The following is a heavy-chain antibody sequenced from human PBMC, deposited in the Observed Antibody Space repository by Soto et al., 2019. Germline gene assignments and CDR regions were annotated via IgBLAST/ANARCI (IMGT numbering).Heavy chain of an antibody. V-gene: IGHV3-30*18. D-gene: IGHD3-3*01. Sequence: GGSLRLSCAASGFTFSSYGMHWVRQAPGKGLEWVAVISYDGSNKYYADSVKGRFTISRDNSKNTLYLQMNSLRAEDTAVYYCAKVGHLFRPSYYYYGMDVWGQGTTVTSP. CDR3: AKVGHLFRPSYYYYGMDV. CDR1: GFTFSSYG. CDR2: ISYDGSNK. J-gene: IGHJ6*02.